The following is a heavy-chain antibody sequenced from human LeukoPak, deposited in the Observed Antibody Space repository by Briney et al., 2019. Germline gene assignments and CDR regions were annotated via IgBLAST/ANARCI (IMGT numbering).Heavy chain of an antibody. V-gene: IGHV4-39*07. CDR1: GDSIGSSTYY. CDR2: IYYSGST. J-gene: IGHJ3*02. Sequence: SETLSLTCTVSGDSIGSSTYYWGWIRQPPGKGLEWIGYIYYSGSTYYNPSLKSRVTMSVNTSKNQFSLKLNSVTAVDTAVYYCARRGTVWGAFDIWGQGTMITVSS. CDR3: ARRGTVWGAFDI. D-gene: IGHD3-16*01.